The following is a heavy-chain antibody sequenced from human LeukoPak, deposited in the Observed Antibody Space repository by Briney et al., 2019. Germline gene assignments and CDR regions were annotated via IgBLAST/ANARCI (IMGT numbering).Heavy chain of an antibody. CDR1: GGSISSYY. CDR3: ARDREAVADWGYDWFDP. Sequence: PSETLSLTCTVSGGSISSYYWSWIRQPAGKGLEWIGRIYTSGSANYNPSLKSRVTMSVDTSKNQFSLKVTSVTAADTAVYYCARDREAVADWGYDWFDPWGQGILVTVSS. V-gene: IGHV4-4*07. D-gene: IGHD7-27*01. CDR2: IYTSGSA. J-gene: IGHJ5*02.